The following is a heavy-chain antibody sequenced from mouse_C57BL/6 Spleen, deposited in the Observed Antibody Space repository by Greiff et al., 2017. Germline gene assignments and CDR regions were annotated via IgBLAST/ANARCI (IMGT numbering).Heavy chain of an antibody. Sequence: VQLQQSGAELVKPGASVKLSCTASGFTFKDYYMHWVKQRPEQGLEWIGRIDPEDGATKYATNFQGKATIPADTSSNTAYLQLSSLTSEDTAVYYCASDSSYFDYWGQGTTLTVSS. J-gene: IGHJ2*01. CDR1: GFTFKDYY. CDR2: IDPEDGAT. V-gene: IGHV14-2*01. D-gene: IGHD1-1*01. CDR3: ASDSSYFDY.